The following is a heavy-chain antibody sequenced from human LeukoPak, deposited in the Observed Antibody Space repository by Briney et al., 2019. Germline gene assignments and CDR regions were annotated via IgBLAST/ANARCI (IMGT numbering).Heavy chain of an antibody. CDR1: GGSISSYY. CDR2: IYYNAYT. D-gene: IGHD3-22*01. CDR3: ARAGQYYHDSSGYFPDY. J-gene: IGHJ4*02. Sequence: SETLSLTCTVSGGSISSYYWSWIRQPPGKGLEWIGSIYYNAYTYYNPSLKSRLTMSVDTSKNQFSLRLSSVTAADTAVYFCARAGQYYHDSSGYFPDYWGQGTLVTVSS. V-gene: IGHV4-59*06.